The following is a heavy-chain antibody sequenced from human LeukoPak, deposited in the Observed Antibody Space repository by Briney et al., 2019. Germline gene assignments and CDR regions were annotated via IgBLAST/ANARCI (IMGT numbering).Heavy chain of an antibody. V-gene: IGHV1-69*01. D-gene: IGHD3-22*01. CDR3: ARVLPSYYYDSSGYPFDY. Sequence: GSSVKVSCKASGGTFSSYAISWVRQAPGQGLEWMGGIIPIFGTANYAQKFQGRVTITADESTSTAYMELSSLRSEDTAVYYCARVLPSYYYDSSGYPFDYWGQGTLVTVSS. J-gene: IGHJ4*02. CDR1: GGTFSSYA. CDR2: IIPIFGTA.